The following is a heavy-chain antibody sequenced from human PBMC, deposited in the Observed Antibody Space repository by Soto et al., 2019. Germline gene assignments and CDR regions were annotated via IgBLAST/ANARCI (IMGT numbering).Heavy chain of an antibody. CDR1: GGSISSSNYY. CDR2: IYYSGST. Sequence: PSETLSLTCTVSGGSISSSNYYWGWIRQPPGKGLEWIGSIYYSGSTYYNPSLKSRVTISVDTSKNHFSLKLNSVTAADTAVYYCARSYDYGGNPFGSWGQGTLVTVSS. J-gene: IGHJ4*02. CDR3: ARSYDYGGNPFGS. D-gene: IGHD4-17*01. V-gene: IGHV4-39*07.